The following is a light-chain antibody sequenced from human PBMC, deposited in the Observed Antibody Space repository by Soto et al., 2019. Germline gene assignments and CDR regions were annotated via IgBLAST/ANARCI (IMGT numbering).Light chain of an antibody. V-gene: IGKV1-9*01. CDR1: QGISNY. CDR3: QQRNSYPIT. Sequence: DIELPPSPSFLSASVVASVTITCRASQGISNYLAWYKQKPGKAPNLLIHTASTLQSGVPSRFSGSGSGTEFNLTLRRLQPEDWATDEGQQRNSYPITGGPGTRLEIK. J-gene: IGKJ5*01. CDR2: TAS.